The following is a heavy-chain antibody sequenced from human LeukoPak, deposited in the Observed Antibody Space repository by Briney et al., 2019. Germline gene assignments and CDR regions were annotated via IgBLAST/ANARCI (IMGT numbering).Heavy chain of an antibody. CDR2: IYYSGST. CDR1: GGSISSSSYY. Sequence: SETPSPTCTVSGGSISSSSYYWGWIRQPPGKGLESIGSIYYSGSTYYNPSLKSRVTISVETSKNQFSLKLSSVTAADTAVYYCARDVSIPEYYYDSSGYPHPFDYWGQGTLVTVSS. J-gene: IGHJ4*02. D-gene: IGHD3-22*01. CDR3: ARDVSIPEYYYDSSGYPHPFDY. V-gene: IGHV4-39*07.